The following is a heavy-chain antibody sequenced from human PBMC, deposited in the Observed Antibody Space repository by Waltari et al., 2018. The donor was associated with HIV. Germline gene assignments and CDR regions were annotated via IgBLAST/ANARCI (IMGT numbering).Heavy chain of an antibody. D-gene: IGHD2-2*01. V-gene: IGHV4-34*01. CDR3: ARRSCSSTSCYARARGGMDV. CDR2: INHSGST. J-gene: IGHJ6*02. CDR1: GGSFRGYS. Sequence: QVQLQQWGAGLLKPSETLYLTCPVDGGSFRGYSWCWLRPPPGKGLEWIGEINHSGSTNYNPSLKSRVTISVDTSKNQFSLKLSSVTAADTAVYYCARRSCSSTSCYARARGGMDVWGQGTTVTVSS.